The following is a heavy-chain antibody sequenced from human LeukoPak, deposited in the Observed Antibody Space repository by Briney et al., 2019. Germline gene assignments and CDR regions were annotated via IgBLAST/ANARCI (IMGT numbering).Heavy chain of an antibody. CDR1: GYPFTSYG. CDR2: ISAYNGNT. D-gene: IGHD5-24*01. CDR3: ARGRGQRLDGYNFDGAFDI. J-gene: IGHJ3*02. V-gene: IGHV1-18*01. Sequence: GASVKVSCKASGYPFTSYGISWVRQAPGQGLEWMGWISAYNGNTNYAQKLQGRVTMTTDTSTSTAYMELRSLRSDDTAVYYCARGRGQRLDGYNFDGAFDIWGQGTMVTVSS.